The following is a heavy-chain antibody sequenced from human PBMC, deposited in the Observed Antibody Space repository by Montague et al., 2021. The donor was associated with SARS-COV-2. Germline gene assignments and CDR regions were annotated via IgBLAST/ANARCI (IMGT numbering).Heavy chain of an antibody. CDR2: IHHGGAT. D-gene: IGHD3-3*01. V-gene: IGHV4-34*01. CDR3: ARGQRQRFSVFGVLAGGPELKHYALDV. CDR1: RAPFDNYY. J-gene: IGHJ6*02. Sequence: SETLSLTCAVNRAPFDNYYRTSKRQASEHQSPPIGEIHHGGATNYSPSLRSRLTLSVDTSKNQFSLKLRSVTAADTAVYFCARGQRQRFSVFGVLAGGPELKHYALDVWGLGITVTVS.